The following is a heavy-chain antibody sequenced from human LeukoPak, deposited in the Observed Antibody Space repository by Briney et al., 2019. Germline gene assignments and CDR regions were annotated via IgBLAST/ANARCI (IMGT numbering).Heavy chain of an antibody. J-gene: IGHJ4*02. Sequence: SVKVSCKASGGTFSSYAISWVRQAPGHGLEWMGRIIPILGIANYAQKFQGRVTITADKSTSTAYMELSSLRSEDTAVYYCARGKFPSIAVAGTFDYWGQGTLVTVSS. CDR3: ARGKFPSIAVAGTFDY. CDR1: GGTFSSYA. V-gene: IGHV1-69*04. D-gene: IGHD6-19*01. CDR2: IIPILGIA.